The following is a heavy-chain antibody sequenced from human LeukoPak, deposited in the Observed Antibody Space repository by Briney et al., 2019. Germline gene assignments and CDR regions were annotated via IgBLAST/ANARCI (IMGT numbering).Heavy chain of an antibody. CDR2: INDGGGST. D-gene: IGHD3-10*01. CDR3: AKGTGFGELPLDS. Sequence: GGSLRLSCTASGFTFSNYAMTWVRQAPGKGLDWVSTINDGGGSTYYTDSVKGRFTISRDNSKNTVYLQMNSLRADDTAVYYCAKGTGFGELPLDSWGQGTLVTVSS. V-gene: IGHV3-23*01. J-gene: IGHJ4*02. CDR1: GFTFSNYA.